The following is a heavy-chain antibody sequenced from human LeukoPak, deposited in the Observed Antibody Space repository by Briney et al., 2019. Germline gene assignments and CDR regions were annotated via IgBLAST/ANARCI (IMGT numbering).Heavy chain of an antibody. CDR2: IYYSGST. Sequence: SETLSLTCTVSGGSISSYYWSRIRQPPGKGLEWIGYIYYSGSTNYNPSLKSRVTISVDTSKNQFSLKLSSVTAADTAVYYCASTNFVSGSFRYWGQGTLVTVSS. V-gene: IGHV4-59*01. J-gene: IGHJ4*02. D-gene: IGHD3-16*02. CDR1: GGSISSYY. CDR3: ASTNFVSGSFRY.